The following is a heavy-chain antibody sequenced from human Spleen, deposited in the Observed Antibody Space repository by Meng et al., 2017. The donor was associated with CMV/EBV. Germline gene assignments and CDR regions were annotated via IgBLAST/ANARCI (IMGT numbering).Heavy chain of an antibody. J-gene: IGHJ4*02. D-gene: IGHD1-26*01. Sequence: GSLRLSCTVSGGSISSSPYYWGWIRQPPGKGLEWIGSIYYSGSTYYNPSLKSRVTISVDTSKNQFSLKLSSVTAADTAVYYCARHDMMGAINYFDFWGQGTLVTVSS. V-gene: IGHV4-39*01. CDR2: IYYSGST. CDR3: ARHDMMGAINYFDF. CDR1: GGSISSSPYY.